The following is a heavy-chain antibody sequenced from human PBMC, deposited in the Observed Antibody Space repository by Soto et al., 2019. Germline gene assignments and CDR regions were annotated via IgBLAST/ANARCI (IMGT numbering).Heavy chain of an antibody. D-gene: IGHD2-15*01. CDR3: ARLMDCSGGSCLDFNDAFDI. V-gene: IGHV6-1*01. Sequence: SQTLSLTCAISGDSVSSNSAAWNWIRQSPSRGLEWLGRTYYRSKWYNDYAVSVKSRITINPDTSKNQFSLQLNSVTPEDTAVYYCARLMDCSGGSCLDFNDAFDIWGQGTMVTVSS. CDR2: TYYRSKWYN. J-gene: IGHJ3*02. CDR1: GDSVSSNSAA.